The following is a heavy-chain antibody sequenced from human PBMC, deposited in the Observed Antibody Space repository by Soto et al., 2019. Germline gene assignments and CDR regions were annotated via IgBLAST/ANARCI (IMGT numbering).Heavy chain of an antibody. D-gene: IGHD4-4*01. V-gene: IGHV3-21*01. J-gene: IGHJ3*02. CDR2: ISSSSSYI. CDR3: ARALQYYAFDI. Sequence: GGSLRLSCAASGFTFSSYSMNWVRQAPGKGLEWVSSISSSSSYIYYADSVKGRFTISRDNAKNSLYLQMNSLRAEDTGVYYCARALQYYAFDIWGQGTMVTVSS. CDR1: GFTFSSYS.